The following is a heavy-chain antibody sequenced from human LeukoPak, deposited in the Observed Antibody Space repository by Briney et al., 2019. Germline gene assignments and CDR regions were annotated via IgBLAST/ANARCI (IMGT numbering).Heavy chain of an antibody. Sequence: GGSLRLSCAASGFTFSSYWMSWVRQAPGKGLEWVANIKQDGSEKYYVDSVKGRFTISRDNAKSSLSLQMNSLRAEDTAVYYCARDYRYYDSSGYYGWYFDLWGRGTLVTVSS. D-gene: IGHD3-22*01. J-gene: IGHJ2*01. CDR2: IKQDGSEK. V-gene: IGHV3-7*03. CDR3: ARDYRYYDSSGYYGWYFDL. CDR1: GFTFSSYW.